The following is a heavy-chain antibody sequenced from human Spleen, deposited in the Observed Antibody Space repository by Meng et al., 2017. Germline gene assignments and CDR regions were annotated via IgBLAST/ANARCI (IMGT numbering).Heavy chain of an antibody. Sequence: QDQPVQSGAEVKTSGAPATVCCKASDYTFTGYGVSWVRQAPGQGLEWMAWLGAHDGDTSHAPKFQGRVTVSADRPTATAYMELRSLRSDDTAVYYCARGTPGRSYSDYWGQGTLVTVSS. CDR1: DYTFTGYG. V-gene: IGHV1-18*01. D-gene: IGHD3-10*01. J-gene: IGHJ4*02. CDR2: LGAHDGDT. CDR3: ARGTPGRSYSDY.